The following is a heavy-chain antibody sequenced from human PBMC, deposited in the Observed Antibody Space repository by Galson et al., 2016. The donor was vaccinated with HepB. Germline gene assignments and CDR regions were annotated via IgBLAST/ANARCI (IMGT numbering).Heavy chain of an antibody. Sequence: SLRLSCAASGVTLSTHTMHWVRQAPGKGLEWVAVVSYDASDKYYADSVKGRFTISRDNSKNTLYLQMSGLRPEDTAMYYCARGAYYDFLWYFDIWGRSSLVSVSS. J-gene: IGHJ2*01. D-gene: IGHD3-3*01. V-gene: IGHV3-30*14. CDR3: ARGAYYDFLWYFDI. CDR2: VSYDASDK. CDR1: GVTLSTHT.